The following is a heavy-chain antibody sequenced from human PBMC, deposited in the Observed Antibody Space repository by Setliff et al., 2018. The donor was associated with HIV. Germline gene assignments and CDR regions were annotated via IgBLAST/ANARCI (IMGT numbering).Heavy chain of an antibody. CDR2: MNHSEH. J-gene: IGHJ6*04. CDR3: ARTITTFGVIGRGGRMDV. CDR1: GGSFSGYS. D-gene: IGHD3-3*01. V-gene: IGHV4-34*01. Sequence: ETLSLTCAVYGGSFSGYSWTWIRQSSGKGLEWIGEMNHSEHYYNPTLKSRVTISMDTSKNQFSLELSSVTAADTALYYCARTITTFGVIGRGGRMDVWGKGTTVTVSS.